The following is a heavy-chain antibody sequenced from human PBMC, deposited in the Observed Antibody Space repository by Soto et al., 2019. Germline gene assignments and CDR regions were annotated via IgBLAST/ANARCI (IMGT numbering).Heavy chain of an antibody. D-gene: IGHD3-10*01. V-gene: IGHV1-24*01. CDR1: GYTLTELS. CDR2: FDPEDGET. J-gene: IGHJ5*02. CDR3: ETDLIWFGGTPGFDT. Sequence: ASLYVSFKVAGYTLTELSMHWVRQAPGKGLELMGGFDPEDGETIYAHKFQGRVTITEDTSKDKAYMELSSLRSEDTAVYYFETDLIWFGGTPGFDTWGQGTMVTVSS.